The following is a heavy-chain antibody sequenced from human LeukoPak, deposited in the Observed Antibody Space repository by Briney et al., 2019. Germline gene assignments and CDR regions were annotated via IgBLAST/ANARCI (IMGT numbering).Heavy chain of an antibody. J-gene: IGHJ6*02. V-gene: IGHV3-23*01. Sequence: GGSLRLSCAASGFTFSNYVMSWVRQAPGKGLEWVSNIGGSGGETYYADSVRGRFTISRDNSKNTLYLQMNSLRAEDTAVYYCARLPTKRRFYPYYYYGMDVWGQGTTVTVSS. CDR2: IGGSGGET. D-gene: IGHD3-3*01. CDR3: ARLPTKRRFYPYYYYGMDV. CDR1: GFTFSNYV.